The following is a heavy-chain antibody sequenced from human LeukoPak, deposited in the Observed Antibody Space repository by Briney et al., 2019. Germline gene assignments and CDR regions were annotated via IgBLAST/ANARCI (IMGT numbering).Heavy chain of an antibody. D-gene: IGHD2-2*01. V-gene: IGHV3-21*01. CDR2: IRSNSSNL. J-gene: IGHJ4*02. CDR3: ARVAGYCDSTSNCYSDY. CDR1: GFTFNIYT. Sequence: PGGSLRLPCASSGFTFNIYTMNWVRQPPGKGLEGVSSIRSNSSNLYYDDSVKGRFTISRDNAKNSLYLQMNSLRAEDTAVYYCARVAGYCDSTSNCYSDYWGQGTLVTVSS.